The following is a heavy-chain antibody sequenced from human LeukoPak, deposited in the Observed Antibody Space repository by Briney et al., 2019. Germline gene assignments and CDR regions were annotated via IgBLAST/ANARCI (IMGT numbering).Heavy chain of an antibody. J-gene: IGHJ4*02. D-gene: IGHD2-2*01. V-gene: IGHV1-46*01. CDR3: AREPAADCSSTSCYEN. Sequence: GASVKVSCKASGYTFTSYYKHWVRQAPGQGLEWMGIINPSGGSTSYAQKFQGRVTMTRDTSTSTVYMELSSLRSEDTAVYYCAREPAADCSSTSCYENWGQGTLVTVSS. CDR2: INPSGGST. CDR1: GYTFTSYY.